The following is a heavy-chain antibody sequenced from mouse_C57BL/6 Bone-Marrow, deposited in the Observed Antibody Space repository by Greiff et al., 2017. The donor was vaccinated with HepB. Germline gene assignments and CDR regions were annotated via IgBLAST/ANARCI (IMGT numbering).Heavy chain of an antibody. CDR3: ARENWAGFAY. Sequence: EVQLQQSGPELVKPGASVKISCKASGYTFTDYYMNWVKQSHGKSLEWIGDINPNNGGTSYNQKFKGKATLTVDKSSSTAYMELRSLTSEDSAVYYCARENWAGFAYWGQGTLVTVSA. D-gene: IGHD4-1*01. J-gene: IGHJ3*01. CDR2: INPNNGGT. CDR1: GYTFTDYY. V-gene: IGHV1-26*01.